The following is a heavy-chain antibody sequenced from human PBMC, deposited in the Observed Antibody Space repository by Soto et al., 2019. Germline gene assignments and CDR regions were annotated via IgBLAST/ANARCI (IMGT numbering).Heavy chain of an antibody. V-gene: IGHV4-4*02. CDR3: AKTIGSGSYMPF. Sequence: QVQLQESGPGLVKPSGTLSLTCTVSGDSISDSNWWTWVRQPPGKGLEWIGEVYHSGRANYNPSLRSRVTMSADTLKNHFNLRLSSGTAADTAVYYCAKTIGSGSYMPFWGQGTLVAVSP. CDR1: GDSISDSNW. CDR2: VYHSGRA. D-gene: IGHD3-10*01. J-gene: IGHJ4*02.